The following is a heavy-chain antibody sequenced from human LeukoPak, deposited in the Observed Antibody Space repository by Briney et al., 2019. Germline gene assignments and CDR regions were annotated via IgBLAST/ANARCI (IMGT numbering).Heavy chain of an antibody. CDR1: GYSFISFY. CDR2: INPSGGST. Sequence: APVTVSCKASGYSFISFYIHWVRQAPGQGLEWMGVINPSGGSTAYAQQFQGRVTMTRDTSTSTVYMELSSLRSEDTAVYYCARHSLIGTTPFDYWGQGTLVTVSS. J-gene: IGHJ4*02. CDR3: ARHSLIGTTPFDY. V-gene: IGHV1-46*01. D-gene: IGHD1-20*01.